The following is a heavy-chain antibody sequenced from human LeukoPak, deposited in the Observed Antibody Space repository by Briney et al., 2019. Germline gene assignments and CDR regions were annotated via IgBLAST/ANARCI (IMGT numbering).Heavy chain of an antibody. J-gene: IGHJ4*02. CDR3: AKDKHDIVVVPAAILDY. V-gene: IGHV3-23*01. D-gene: IGHD2-2*01. CDR1: GFTFRYYG. CDR2: ISGSGGST. Sequence: GGSLRLSCAASGFTFRYYGMSWVRQAPGKGLEWVSGISGSGGSTYYADSVKGRFTISRDNSKNTLYLQMNSLRAEDTALYYCAKDKHDIVVVPAAILDYWGQGTLVTVSS.